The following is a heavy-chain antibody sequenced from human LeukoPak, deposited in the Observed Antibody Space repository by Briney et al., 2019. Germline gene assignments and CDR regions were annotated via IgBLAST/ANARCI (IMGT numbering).Heavy chain of an antibody. D-gene: IGHD6-13*01. Sequence: SETLSLTCTVFGDSISSTDSYWGWIRQPPGKALEWIATIYYTGNTYYNPSLKSRVTISVDTSKNQFSLRLSSVTAADTAVYYCARVLYSSSWYGHFNYWGQGTLVTVSS. CDR2: IYYTGNT. CDR3: ARVLYSSSWYGHFNY. V-gene: IGHV4-39*07. CDR1: GDSISSTDSY. J-gene: IGHJ4*02.